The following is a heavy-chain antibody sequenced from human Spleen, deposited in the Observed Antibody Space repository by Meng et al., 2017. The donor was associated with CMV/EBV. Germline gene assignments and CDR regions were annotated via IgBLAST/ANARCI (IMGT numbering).Heavy chain of an antibody. D-gene: IGHD6-25*01. V-gene: IGHV3-23*01. Sequence: GESLKISCAASGLTFNSYAMSWVRQAPGKGLEWVSGFSGSGSSTYSADSVKGRFTISRDNSKNTLYLQMNSLRAEDTAVYYCAKPSVARGGGYDAFDIWGQGTMVTVSS. J-gene: IGHJ3*02. CDR2: FSGSGSST. CDR1: GLTFNSYA. CDR3: AKPSVARGGGYDAFDI.